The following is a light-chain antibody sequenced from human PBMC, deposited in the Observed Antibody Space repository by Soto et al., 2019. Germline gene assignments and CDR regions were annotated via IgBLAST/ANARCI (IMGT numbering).Light chain of an antibody. CDR1: QDISNY. CDR3: QQYDNLLIT. J-gene: IGKJ4*01. CDR2: DAS. Sequence: DIQMTQSPSSLSASVGDRVTITCQASQDISNYLNWYQQKPGKAPKLLIYDASNLETGVPSRFSRSGSGTDFTFTISSLQPEDIATYYCQQYDNLLITFGGGTKVEIK. V-gene: IGKV1-33*01.